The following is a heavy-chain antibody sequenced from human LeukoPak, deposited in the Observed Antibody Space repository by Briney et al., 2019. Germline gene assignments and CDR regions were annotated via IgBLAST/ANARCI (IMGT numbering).Heavy chain of an antibody. CDR3: ARGYDFWSGYSFDY. J-gene: IGHJ4*02. CDR2: ISSSSSTI. Sequence: GGSLRLSCAASGFTFSSYSMNWVRQAPGKGLEWVSYISSSSSTIYYADSVKGRFTISRDNAKNSLYLQMNSLRAEDTAVYYCARGYDFWSGYSFDYWGQGTLVTVSS. V-gene: IGHV3-48*01. D-gene: IGHD3-3*01. CDR1: GFTFSSYS.